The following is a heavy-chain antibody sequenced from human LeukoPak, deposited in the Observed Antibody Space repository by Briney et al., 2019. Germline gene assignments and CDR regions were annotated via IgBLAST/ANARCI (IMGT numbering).Heavy chain of an antibody. Sequence: SETLSLTCTVSGGSISSYYWSWIRQPPGKGLEWSGYIYYSGSTNYNPSLKSRVTISVDPSKNQFSLKLSSVTATDTAVYYCARDPGYGDYGMEYWYFDLWGRGTLVTVSS. J-gene: IGHJ2*01. CDR3: ARDPGYGDYGMEYWYFDL. D-gene: IGHD4-17*01. CDR2: IYYSGST. CDR1: GGSISSYY. V-gene: IGHV4-59*01.